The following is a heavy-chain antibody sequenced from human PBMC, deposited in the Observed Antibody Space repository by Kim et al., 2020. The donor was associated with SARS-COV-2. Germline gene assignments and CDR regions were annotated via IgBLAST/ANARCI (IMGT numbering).Heavy chain of an antibody. V-gene: IGHV3-7*03. CDR2: INRSGTGK. D-gene: IGHD3-3*02. CDR1: GFTFSGYG. CDR3: VTGIDP. J-gene: IGHJ5*02. Sequence: GGSLRLSCAASGFTFSGYGMSWVRQLPGRGLEWVAAINRSGTGKYYMDSVKGRFTISRDNAKKSLYLQMNSLRAEDTAVYYCVTGIDPWGRGTLVTVSS.